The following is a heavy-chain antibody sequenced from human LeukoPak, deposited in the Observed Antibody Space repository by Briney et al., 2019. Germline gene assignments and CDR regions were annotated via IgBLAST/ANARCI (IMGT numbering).Heavy chain of an antibody. CDR3: ARARGVQLWSNNFDY. Sequence: SETLSLTCTVSSDSMSGYFWSWIRQSPGKGLEWIGYNYDSGSTNYNPSLKSRVTISVDTSKNQFSLKLSSVTAADTAVYYCARARGVQLWSNNFDYWGQGTLVIVSS. CDR2: NYDSGST. V-gene: IGHV4-59*01. D-gene: IGHD5-18*01. CDR1: SDSMSGYF. J-gene: IGHJ4*02.